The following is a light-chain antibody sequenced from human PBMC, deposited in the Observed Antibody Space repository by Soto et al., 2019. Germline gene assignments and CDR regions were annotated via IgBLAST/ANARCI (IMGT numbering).Light chain of an antibody. CDR2: LGS. Sequence: DIVMTQYPLSLSVTPGAPASISCWSSQSLLHSNGHNYLDWYLQKPGQSPQVLIYLGSNRASGVPDRFSGSASGTDFTLKISRGEAEDVGVYYCMQTLQVRTFGQGTKVEIK. CDR3: MQTLQVRT. V-gene: IGKV2-28*01. CDR1: QSLLHSNGHNY. J-gene: IGKJ1*01.